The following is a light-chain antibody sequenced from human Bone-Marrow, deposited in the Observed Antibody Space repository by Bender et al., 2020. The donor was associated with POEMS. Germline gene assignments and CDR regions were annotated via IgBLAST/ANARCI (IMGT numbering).Light chain of an antibody. CDR2: NNS. V-gene: IGLV1-44*01. CDR3: ATGDDSLNGWV. J-gene: IGLJ3*02. Sequence: QSVLTQPPSASGTPGQRVTISCSGSSSKFGSYPVNWYQQLPGAAPKLVIFNNSQRPSGVPDRFSGSNSGTSATLAISGLLSDDEADFYYATGDDSLNGWVFGGGTKLTVL. CDR1: SSKFGSYP.